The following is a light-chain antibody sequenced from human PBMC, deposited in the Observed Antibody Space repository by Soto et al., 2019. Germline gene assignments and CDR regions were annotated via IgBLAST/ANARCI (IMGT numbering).Light chain of an antibody. V-gene: IGLV2-8*01. CDR1: SSDVGAYNF. Sequence: SALTQPPSASGSPGQSVTISCTGTSSDVGAYNFVSWYQQHPGKAPKLIISEVSKRPSGVPDRFSGSKSGNTASLTVSGLQAEDEADYYCSSHAGSIHFYVFGTGTKVTVL. CDR3: SSHAGSIHFYV. J-gene: IGLJ1*01. CDR2: EVS.